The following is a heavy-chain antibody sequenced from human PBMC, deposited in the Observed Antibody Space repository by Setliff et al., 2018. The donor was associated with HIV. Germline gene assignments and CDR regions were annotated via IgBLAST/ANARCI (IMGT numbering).Heavy chain of an antibody. D-gene: IGHD6-19*01. CDR2: INTSGGSA. J-gene: IGHJ4*01. CDR1: GYTFTSYP. CDR3: ARNQGDSSGWYAGDY. Sequence: GASVKVSCKASGYTFTSYPMHWVRQAPGQGLEWMGVINTSGGSAGYAEKFRGRVTMTRDTSTSTVYMDLRNLRSEDTAVYYYARNQGDSSGWYAGDYWGHGTLVTVSS. V-gene: IGHV1-46*01.